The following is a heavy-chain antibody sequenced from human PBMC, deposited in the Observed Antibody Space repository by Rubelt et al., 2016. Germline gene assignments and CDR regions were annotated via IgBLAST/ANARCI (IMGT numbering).Heavy chain of an antibody. V-gene: IGHV4-34*01. CDR1: GGSFSGYY. D-gene: IGHD3-3*01. CDR3: ARGVKYYDFWSGYSYYFDY. Sequence: QVQLQQWGAGLLKPSETLSLTCAVYGGSFSGYYWSWIRQPPGKGLEWIGEINHSGSTNYNPSLKSWVTISVDTSKNQFSLKLSSVTAADTAVYYCARGVKYYDFWSGYSYYFDYWGQGTLVTVSS. CDR2: INHSGST. J-gene: IGHJ4*02.